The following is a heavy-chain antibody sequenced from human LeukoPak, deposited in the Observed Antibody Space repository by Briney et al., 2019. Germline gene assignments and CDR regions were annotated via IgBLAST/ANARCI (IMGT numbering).Heavy chain of an antibody. V-gene: IGHV4-39*07. CDR2: IYYSGST. Sequence: SETLSLTCTVSGGSISSSSHYWGWVRQPPGKGLEWIGSIYYSGSTNYNPSLKSRVTISVDTSKNQFSLKLSSVTAVDTAVYYCASGLGLYSYGAFDIWGQGTMVTVSS. J-gene: IGHJ3*02. D-gene: IGHD5-18*01. CDR1: GGSISSSSHY. CDR3: ASGLGLYSYGAFDI.